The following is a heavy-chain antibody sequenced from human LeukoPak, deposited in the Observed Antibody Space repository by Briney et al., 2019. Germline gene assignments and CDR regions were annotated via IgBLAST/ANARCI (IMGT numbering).Heavy chain of an antibody. CDR3: ARDNDFWSGSHGWFDP. V-gene: IGHV3-21*01. D-gene: IGHD3-3*01. CDR1: GFTFSSYS. CDR2: ISSSSSYI. Sequence: GGSXXLSXAXXGFTFSSYSMNWVRQAPGKGLEWVSSISSSSSYIYSAASVKGRFTISTDNAKNSLYLQMNSLRAEDTAVYYCARDNDFWSGSHGWFDPWGQGTLVTVSS. J-gene: IGHJ5*02.